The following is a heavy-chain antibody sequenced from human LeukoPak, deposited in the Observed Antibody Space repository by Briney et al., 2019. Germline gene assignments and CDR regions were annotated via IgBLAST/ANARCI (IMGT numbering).Heavy chain of an antibody. J-gene: IGHJ4*02. Sequence: GGSLRLSCAASGFTFSSYAMSWVRQAPGKGLEWVSVISSGGGSTYYADAVKGLITISRDNSKNSLYLQMNSLRAEDTAVYYCAITTRWGQGTLVTVSS. D-gene: IGHD4-11*01. CDR1: GFTFSSYA. CDR2: ISSGGGST. CDR3: AITTR. V-gene: IGHV3-23*01.